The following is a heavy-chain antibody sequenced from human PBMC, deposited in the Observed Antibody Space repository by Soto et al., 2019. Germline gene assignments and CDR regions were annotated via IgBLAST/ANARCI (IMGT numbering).Heavy chain of an antibody. V-gene: IGHV4-30-2*01. CDR1: GGSSSSGGYS. Sequence: QLQLQESGSGLVKPSQTLSLTCAVSGGSSSSGGYSWSWIRQPPGKGLEWIGYIYHSGSTYYNPSLKSRVTISVDRSKNQFSLKLSSVTAADTAVYYCARAVRAYCGGDCYSESFDYWGQGTLVTVSS. CDR2: IYHSGST. CDR3: ARAVRAYCGGDCYSESFDY. D-gene: IGHD2-21*02. J-gene: IGHJ4*02.